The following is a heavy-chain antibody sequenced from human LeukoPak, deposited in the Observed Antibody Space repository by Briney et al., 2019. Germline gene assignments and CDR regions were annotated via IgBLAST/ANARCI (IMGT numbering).Heavy chain of an antibody. CDR3: ARDEIPSYCSGGSCCSAGYFDY. V-gene: IGHV1-46*03. Sequence: ASVKVSCKASGYTFTSYYMHWVRQAPGQGLEWMGIINPSGGSTSYAQKFQGRVTMTRDTSTSTVYMELSSLRSEDTAVYYCARDEIPSYCSGGSCCSAGYFDYWGQGTLVTVSS. D-gene: IGHD2-15*01. CDR1: GYTFTSYY. CDR2: INPSGGST. J-gene: IGHJ4*02.